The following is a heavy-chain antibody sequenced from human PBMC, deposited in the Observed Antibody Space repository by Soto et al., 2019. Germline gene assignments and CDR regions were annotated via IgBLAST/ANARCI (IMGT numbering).Heavy chain of an antibody. CDR2: IYYRGST. V-gene: IGHV4-59*08. CDR1: GGSISSYY. J-gene: IGHJ1*01. CDR3: ASHHDA. Sequence: QVQLQESGPGLVKPSETLYLTCTVSGGSISSYYWSWIRQPPGTGLEWIGYIYYRGSTTYNPSLQSRVTIPVAKSKDQFSRELGAVTAADTAVYYCASHHDAWVHGTLGTVSS.